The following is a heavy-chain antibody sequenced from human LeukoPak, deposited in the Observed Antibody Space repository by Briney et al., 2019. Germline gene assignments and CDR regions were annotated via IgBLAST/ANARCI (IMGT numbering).Heavy chain of an antibody. CDR1: GFTFSSYG. V-gene: IGHV3-33*01. CDR2: IWYDGSNK. D-gene: IGHD3-16*01. Sequence: PGRSLRLSCAASGFTFSSYGMHWVRQAPGKGLEWVAVIWYDGSNKYYANSVKGRFTISRANARSSLYLQMNSLRGEDTAVYYCARDPDSDNAWGWFDSWGQGTVVTVSS. J-gene: IGHJ5*01. CDR3: ARDPDSDNAWGWFDS.